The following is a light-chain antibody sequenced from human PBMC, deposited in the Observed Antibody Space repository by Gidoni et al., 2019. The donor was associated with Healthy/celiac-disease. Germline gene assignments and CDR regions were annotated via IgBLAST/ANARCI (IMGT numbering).Light chain of an antibody. Sequence: DIQMTQSPSSLSASVGDRVTITCQASQDISNYLNWYQQKPGKAPKLLIYDASNLETGVPSRFSGSGSGTDFTFTISSLQPEDMATYYCQQYDNLPFTFGHXTKVDIK. CDR3: QQYDNLPFT. CDR1: QDISNY. J-gene: IGKJ3*01. V-gene: IGKV1-33*01. CDR2: DAS.